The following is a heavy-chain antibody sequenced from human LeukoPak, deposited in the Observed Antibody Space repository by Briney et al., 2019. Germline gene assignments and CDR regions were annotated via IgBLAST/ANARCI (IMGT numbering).Heavy chain of an antibody. CDR1: GFTFSNYW. Sequence: GGSLRLSCAASGFTFSNYWMHWVRHAPGKGLVWVSRINSDGSNTNYADSVKGRFTISRDNAKNTLYLQMNSLRAEDTAVYYCAKVYAGYCSSTSCPFDYWGQGTLVTVSS. V-gene: IGHV3-74*01. D-gene: IGHD2-2*01. CDR3: AKVYAGYCSSTSCPFDY. J-gene: IGHJ4*02. CDR2: INSDGSNT.